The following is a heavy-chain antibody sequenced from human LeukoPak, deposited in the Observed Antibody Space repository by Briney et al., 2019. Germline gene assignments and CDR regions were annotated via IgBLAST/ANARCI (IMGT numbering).Heavy chain of an antibody. V-gene: IGHV3-30-3*01. J-gene: IGHJ4*02. CDR3: ARDRDCGGDCYSAPDY. CDR2: ISYDGSNK. CDR1: GFTFSSYA. D-gene: IGHD2-21*02. Sequence: PGRSLRLSCAASGFTFSSYAMHWVRQAPGKGLERVAVISYDGSNKYYADSVKGRFTISRDNSKNTLYLQMNSLRAEDTAVYYCARDRDCGGDCYSAPDYWGQGTLVTVSS.